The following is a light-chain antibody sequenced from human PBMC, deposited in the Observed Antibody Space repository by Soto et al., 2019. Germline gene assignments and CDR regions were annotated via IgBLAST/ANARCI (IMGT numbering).Light chain of an antibody. V-gene: IGKV3-15*01. CDR2: GAS. CDR1: QSVSSN. J-gene: IGKJ3*01. CDR3: QHGGT. Sequence: EIVMTQSPATLSVSPGERATLSCRASQSVSSNLAWYQQKPGQAPRLLIYGASTRATGIPARFSGSGSGTEFTLTISSLQSEDFAVYYCQHGGTFGPGTKVDIK.